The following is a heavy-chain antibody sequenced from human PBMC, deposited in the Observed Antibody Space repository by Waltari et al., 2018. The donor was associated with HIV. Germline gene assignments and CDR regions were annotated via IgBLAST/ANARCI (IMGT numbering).Heavy chain of an antibody. Sequence: QVQLVQSGAEVKKPGPSVKVSCKASGYTFSDYYIHWVRQAPAQGLEWRGWINPTSGGTNYAQRFDGRVTMTRDTAIRMVYMELNRRRSDDTAMYYCARDGGVSMIPLDRFDTWGQGTLVTVSS. D-gene: IGHD3-16*01. CDR2: INPTSGGT. V-gene: IGHV1-2*02. J-gene: IGHJ5*02. CDR3: ARDGGVSMIPLDRFDT. CDR1: GYTFSDYY.